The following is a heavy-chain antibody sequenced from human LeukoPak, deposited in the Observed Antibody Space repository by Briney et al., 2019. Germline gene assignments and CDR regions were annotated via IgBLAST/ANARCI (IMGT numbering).Heavy chain of an antibody. J-gene: IGHJ4*02. CDR1: GFTFSNYA. D-gene: IGHD3-16*01. CDR2: ISGSGGST. Sequence: PGGSLRLSCAASGFTFSNYAMSWVRLAPGKGLEWVSAISGSGGSTYYADSVKGRFTISRDNSKNTLYLQMNSLSAEDTAVYYCAPRDPVITSWGQGTLVTVSS. CDR3: APRDPVITS. V-gene: IGHV3-23*01.